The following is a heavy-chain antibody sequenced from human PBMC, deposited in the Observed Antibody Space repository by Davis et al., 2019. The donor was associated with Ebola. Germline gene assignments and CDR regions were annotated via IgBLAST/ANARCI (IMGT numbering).Heavy chain of an antibody. D-gene: IGHD6-13*01. CDR1: GGSISSYY. CDR3: ARRLYSSSWYSYYGMDV. V-gene: IGHV4-59*12. CDR2: IYYSGST. Sequence: MPSETLSLTCTVSGGSISSYYWSWIRQPPGKGLEWIGYIYYSGSTNYNPSLKSRVIISVDTSKNQFSLKLSSVTAADTAVYYCARRLYSSSWYSYYGMDVWGKGTTVTVSS. J-gene: IGHJ6*04.